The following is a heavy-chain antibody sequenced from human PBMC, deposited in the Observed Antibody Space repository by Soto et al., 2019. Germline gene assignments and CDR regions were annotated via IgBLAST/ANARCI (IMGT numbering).Heavy chain of an antibody. D-gene: IGHD1-20*01. CDR3: STGNWRSRY. V-gene: IGHV4-34*01. J-gene: IGHJ4*02. CDR2: INHSGST. CDR1: GGSFSGYY. Sequence: VQLQQWCAGLLKPSETLSLTCAVYGGSFSGYYWHWIRQPPGKGLEWIGEINHSGSTNYNPSLKSRVTISADTSKNQDSLKLSSVTAADTAVYYCSTGNWRSRYWDQGTLVTVSS.